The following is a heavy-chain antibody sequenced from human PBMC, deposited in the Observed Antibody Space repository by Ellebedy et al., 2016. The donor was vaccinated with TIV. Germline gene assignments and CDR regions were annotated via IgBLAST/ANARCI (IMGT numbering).Heavy chain of an antibody. CDR1: GFTFSSYS. J-gene: IGHJ4*02. D-gene: IGHD6-19*01. V-gene: IGHV4-34*01. CDR2: INHSGST. CDR3: ARGTVALQPLKHFDS. Sequence: ESLKISXAASGFTFSSYSMNWIRQPPGKGLEWIGEINHSGSTNYNPSLKSRVTISVDTSKNQFSLKVTSVTAADTAVYYCARGTVALQPLKHFDSWGQGTLVTVSS.